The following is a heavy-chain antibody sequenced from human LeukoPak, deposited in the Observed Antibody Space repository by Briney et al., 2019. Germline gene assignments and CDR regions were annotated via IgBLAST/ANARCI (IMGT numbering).Heavy chain of an antibody. CDR2: INQDGSQK. Sequence: GGSLRLSCAASGFTFSSHWISWVRQAPGKGLEWVAHINQDGSQKSYVDSVEGRFAISRDNSKNTVYLQMNSLRVEDTAIYYCAKDLRPDGVDNFDHWGQGILVTVSS. CDR3: AKDLRPDGVDNFDH. J-gene: IGHJ4*02. CDR1: GFTFSSHW. V-gene: IGHV3-7*03. D-gene: IGHD2-8*01.